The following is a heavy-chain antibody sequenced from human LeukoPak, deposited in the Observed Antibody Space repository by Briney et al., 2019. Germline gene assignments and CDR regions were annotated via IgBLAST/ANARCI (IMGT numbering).Heavy chain of an antibody. Sequence: GGSLRLSCAASGFTFDDYGMSWVRQAPGKGLEWVSGINWNGGSTGYADSAKGRFTISRDNAKNSLYLQMNSLRAEDTAVYYCARGDYYDSSGSFDYWGQGTLVTVSS. CDR1: GFTFDDYG. V-gene: IGHV3-20*04. CDR2: INWNGGST. CDR3: ARGDYYDSSGSFDY. J-gene: IGHJ4*02. D-gene: IGHD3-22*01.